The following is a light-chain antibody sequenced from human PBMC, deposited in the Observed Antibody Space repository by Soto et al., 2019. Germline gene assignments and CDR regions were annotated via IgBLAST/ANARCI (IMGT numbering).Light chain of an antibody. V-gene: IGKV3D-15*01. CDR1: QSVSSN. CDR3: QPYNNWPLT. J-gene: IGKJ4*01. Sequence: EIVMTQSPATLSVSPGERATLSCRASQSVSSNLAWYKQKPGQAPRLLIYGASNRATGIPDRVSGSRSGAEVTLTINSLQSEDLAVYYGQPYNNWPLTFGGGTKVDIK. CDR2: GAS.